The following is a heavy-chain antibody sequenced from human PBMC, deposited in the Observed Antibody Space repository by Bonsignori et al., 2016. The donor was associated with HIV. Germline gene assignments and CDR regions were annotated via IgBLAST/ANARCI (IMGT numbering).Heavy chain of an antibody. D-gene: IGHD3-10*01. J-gene: IGHJ5*02. V-gene: IGHV4-39*07. CDR3: ARDGLRGVGWFDP. Sequence: PGKGLEWIGSIYYSGSTYYNPSLKSRVTISVDTSKNQFSLKLSSVTAADTAVYYCARDGLRGVGWFDPWGQGTLVTVSS. CDR2: IYYSGST.